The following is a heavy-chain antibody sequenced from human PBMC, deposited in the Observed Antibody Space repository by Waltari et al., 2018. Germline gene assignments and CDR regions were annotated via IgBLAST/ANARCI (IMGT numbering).Heavy chain of an antibody. CDR1: GGSMNTRIYY. V-gene: IGHV4-39*01. J-gene: IGHJ6*03. CDR3: ARLYQDFGSTDYMDV. Sequence: QLQLQESGPGLLKASETLSLTCTVSGGSMNTRIYYWGGIRQPPGKGLEWIGKIYYDGSAYYNPSLRSRVTISVDTSRNQFSLRLTSVSATDTALYYCARLYQDFGSTDYMDVWGKGTTVTVS. CDR2: IYYDGSA. D-gene: IGHD3-3*01.